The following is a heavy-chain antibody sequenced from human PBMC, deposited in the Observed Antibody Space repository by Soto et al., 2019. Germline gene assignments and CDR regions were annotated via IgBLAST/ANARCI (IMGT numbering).Heavy chain of an antibody. Sequence: QVQLVESGGGVVQPGRSLRLSCAASGFTFSSYAMHWVRQAPGKGLEWVAVISYDGSNKYYADSVKGRFTISRDNSKNRIELHMNSLRADDTAVYYFAGVLCRVPPYYFHYRGQGALITVS. CDR1: GFTFSSYA. V-gene: IGHV3-30-3*01. J-gene: IGHJ4*01. CDR3: AGVLCRVPPYYFHY. D-gene: IGHD2-21*01. CDR2: ISYDGSNK.